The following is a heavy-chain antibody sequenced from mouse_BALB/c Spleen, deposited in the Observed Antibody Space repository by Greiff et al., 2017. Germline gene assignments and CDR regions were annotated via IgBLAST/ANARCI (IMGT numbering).Heavy chain of an antibody. D-gene: IGHD1-1*01. CDR2: IYPGDGST. Sequence: VHVKQSGPELVKPGASVKMSCKASGYTFTSYVMHWVKQKPGQGLEWIGWIYPGDGSTKYNEKFKGKTTLTADKSSSTAYMLLSSLTSEDSAIYFCAREGYYGSSPAWFACWGQGTLVTVSA. J-gene: IGHJ3*01. CDR1: GYTFTSYV. CDR3: AREGYYGSSPAWFAC. V-gene: IGHV1-14*01.